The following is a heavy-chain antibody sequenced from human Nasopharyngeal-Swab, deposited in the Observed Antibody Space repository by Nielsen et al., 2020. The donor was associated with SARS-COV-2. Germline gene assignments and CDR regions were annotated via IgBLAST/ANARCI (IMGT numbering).Heavy chain of an antibody. CDR1: GFTFSSYW. CDR2: IKQDGGEK. J-gene: IGHJ4*02. D-gene: IGHD4-17*01. Sequence: GGSRRPSCAASGFTFSSYWMSWVRQAQGKGLEGVANIKQDGGEKNYVDSVKGRFTISRDNAKNSLYLQMNTLRAEDTAVYYCVRDVIATVTTPPDYWSQGTLVTVSS. V-gene: IGHV3-7*01. CDR3: VRDVIATVTTPPDY.